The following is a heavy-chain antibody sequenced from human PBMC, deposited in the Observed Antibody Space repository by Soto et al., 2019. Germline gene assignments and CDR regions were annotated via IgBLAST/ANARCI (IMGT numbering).Heavy chain of an antibody. D-gene: IGHD6-19*01. CDR3: ARGRIYSSGWYESVAFDI. Sequence: SVKVSCKASGGTFSSYAISWVRQAPGQGLEWMGGIIPIFGTANYAQKFQGRVTITADESTSTAYMELSSLRSEDTAVYYCARGRIYSSGWYESVAFDIWGQGTMVTVSS. CDR1: GGTFSSYA. J-gene: IGHJ3*02. CDR2: IIPIFGTA. V-gene: IGHV1-69*13.